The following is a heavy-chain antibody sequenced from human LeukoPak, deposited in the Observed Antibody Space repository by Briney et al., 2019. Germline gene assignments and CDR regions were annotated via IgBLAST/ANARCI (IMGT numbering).Heavy chain of an antibody. J-gene: IGHJ3*02. CDR3: ARGYCSSTSCYERLPFDAFDI. V-gene: IGHV4-39*01. CDR1: GGSISSSSYY. D-gene: IGHD2-2*01. CDR2: IYYSGST. Sequence: SETLSLTCTVSGGSISSSSYYWGWIRQPPGTGLEWIGSIYYSGSTYYNPSLKSRVTISVDTSKNQFSLKLSSVTAADTAVYYCARGYCSSTSCYERLPFDAFDIWGQGTMVTVSS.